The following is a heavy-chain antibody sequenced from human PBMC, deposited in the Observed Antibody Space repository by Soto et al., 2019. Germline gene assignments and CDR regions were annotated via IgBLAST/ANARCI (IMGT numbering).Heavy chain of an antibody. CDR1: GFSLSTNGMR. J-gene: IGHJ4*01. Sequence: SGPTLVNPTQTLTLTCTFSGFSLSTNGMRVSWIRQPPGKALEWLARIDWDDDKFYNTSLKSRLTISKDTSKNQVALTMTNVDPVDTATYYCARIRTSSSGWFVFDYWGHGTLVTVSS. CDR2: IDWDDDK. D-gene: IGHD6-19*01. CDR3: ARIRTSSSGWFVFDY. V-gene: IGHV2-70*04.